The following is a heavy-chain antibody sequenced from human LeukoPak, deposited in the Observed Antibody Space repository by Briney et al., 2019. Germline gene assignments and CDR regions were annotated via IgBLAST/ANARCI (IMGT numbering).Heavy chain of an antibody. CDR3: ARDYGATMVRGGDY. J-gene: IGHJ4*02. CDR2: IWYDGSNK. D-gene: IGHD3-10*01. CDR1: GFTFSSYG. Sequence: GGSLRLSCAASGFTFSSYGMHWVRQAPGKGLEWVAVIWYDGSNKYYADSVKGRFTISRDNSKNTLYLQMSSLRAEDTAVYYCARDYGATMVRGGDYWGQGTLVTVSS. V-gene: IGHV3-33*01.